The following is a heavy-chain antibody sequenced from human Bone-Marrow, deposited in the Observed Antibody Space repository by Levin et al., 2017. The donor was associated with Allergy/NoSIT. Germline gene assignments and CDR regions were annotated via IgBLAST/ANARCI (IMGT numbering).Heavy chain of an antibody. V-gene: IGHV1-2*02. J-gene: IGHJ5*02. CDR1: GYTFIGYY. Sequence: GASVKVSCKASGYTFIGYYMHWVRQAPGRGLEWMGWINPDNGGTYYAEKFQGRTAMLRDTSINTVYMELSRLTSDDTAVYFCARGVGRTGIQARFLCWFDPRGQGTLVRVS. CDR2: INPDNGGT. CDR3: ARGVGRTGIQARFLCWFDP. D-gene: IGHD1-14*01.